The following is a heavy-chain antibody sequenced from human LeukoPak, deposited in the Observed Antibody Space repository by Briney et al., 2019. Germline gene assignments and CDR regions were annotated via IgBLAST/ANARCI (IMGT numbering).Heavy chain of an antibody. D-gene: IGHD1-14*01. CDR1: GYSFSNYW. V-gene: IGHV5-10-1*01. CDR2: IDPGDSYT. CDR3: ARHSGRDSFDY. Sequence: GESLKISCEGSGYSFSNYWISWVRQMPGKGLEWMGTIDPGDSYTNYSPSFQGHVTISADKSISTAYLQWSSLKASDTAMYYSARHSGRDSFDYWGQGTLVTVSS. J-gene: IGHJ4*02.